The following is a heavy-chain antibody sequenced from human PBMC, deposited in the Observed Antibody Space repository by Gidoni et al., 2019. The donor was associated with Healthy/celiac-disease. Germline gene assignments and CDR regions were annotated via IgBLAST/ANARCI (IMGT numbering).Heavy chain of an antibody. Sequence: QVQLVQSGAEVKKPGASVKVSCKASGYTFTGYYMHWVRQAPGQGLEWMGWINPNSGGTNYAQKFQGWVTMTRDTSISTAYMELSRLRSDDTAVYYCARVGVGATTWGYYFDYWGQGTLVTVSS. CDR3: ARVGVGATTWGYYFDY. V-gene: IGHV1-2*04. J-gene: IGHJ4*02. CDR1: GYTFTGYY. CDR2: INPNSGGT. D-gene: IGHD1-26*01.